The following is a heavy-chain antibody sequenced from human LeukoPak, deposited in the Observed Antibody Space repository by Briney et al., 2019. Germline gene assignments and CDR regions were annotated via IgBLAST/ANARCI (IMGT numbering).Heavy chain of an antibody. V-gene: IGHV3-74*01. CDR2: IKSDGSSR. Sequence: PGGSLRLSCAASGFTFSSSWMHWVRQAPGKGLVWVSRIKSDGSSRTYADSVKGRFTISRDNAKNTLYLQMNSLRAEDTAVYYCARDRSYGMDVWGQGTTVTVS. CDR3: ARDRSYGMDV. J-gene: IGHJ6*02. CDR1: GFTFSSSW.